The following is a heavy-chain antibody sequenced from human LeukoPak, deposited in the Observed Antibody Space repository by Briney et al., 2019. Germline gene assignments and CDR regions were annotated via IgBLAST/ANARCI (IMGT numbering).Heavy chain of an antibody. Sequence: ASVKVSCKASGYTFNNHYMYWVRQAPGQGLEWMGVINPSGGSTSYAQKFQGRVTMTRDTSTRTVYMEVNSLRSEDTAVYYCARQGTYSSAIGMGYWGQGTLVTVSS. V-gene: IGHV1-46*02. CDR2: INPSGGST. J-gene: IGHJ4*02. D-gene: IGHD6-19*01. CDR1: GYTFNNHY. CDR3: ARQGTYSSAIGMGY.